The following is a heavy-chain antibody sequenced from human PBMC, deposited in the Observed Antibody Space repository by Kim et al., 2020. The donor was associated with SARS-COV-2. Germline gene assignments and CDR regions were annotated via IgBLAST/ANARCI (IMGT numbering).Heavy chain of an antibody. J-gene: IGHJ5*02. Sequence: SETLSLTCTVSGGSVSSGSYYWSWIRQPPGKGLEWIGYIYYSGSTNYNPSLKSRVTISVDTSKNQFSLKLSSVTAADTAVYYCARGKSGSYDNWFDPWGQGTLVTVSS. CDR2: IYYSGST. V-gene: IGHV4-61*01. D-gene: IGHD1-26*01. CDR3: ARGKSGSYDNWFDP. CDR1: GGSVSSGSYY.